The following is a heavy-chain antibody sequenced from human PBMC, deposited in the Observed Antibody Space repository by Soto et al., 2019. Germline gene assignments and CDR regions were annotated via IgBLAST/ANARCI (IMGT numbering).Heavy chain of an antibody. CDR2: ISYDGSNK. CDR1: GFTFSSYG. CDR3: XXXXXXXXXXXXHLDY. J-gene: IGHJ4*02. Sequence: QVQLVESGGGVVQPGRSLRLSCAASGFTFSSYGMHWVRQAPGKGLEWVAVISYDGSNKYYADSVKGRFTISRDNSKXXXXXXXXXXXXXXXXXXXXXXXXXXXXXXXXHLDYWGQGTLVTVSS. V-gene: IGHV3-30*03.